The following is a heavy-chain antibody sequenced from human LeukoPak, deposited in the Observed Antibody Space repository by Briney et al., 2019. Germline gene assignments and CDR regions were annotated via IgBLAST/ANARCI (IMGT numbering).Heavy chain of an antibody. CDR3: ARVLARYGNLDY. CDR2: INPDSGGT. Sequence: VKVSCKASGYTFTDYYIHWVRQTPGQGLEWMGWINPDSGGTNYTQKFECRVTMTRDTSISTAYMELSRLTSDDTAVYYCARVLARYGNLDYWGQGILASVSS. J-gene: IGHJ4*02. D-gene: IGHD1-14*01. CDR1: GYTFTDYY. V-gene: IGHV1-2*02.